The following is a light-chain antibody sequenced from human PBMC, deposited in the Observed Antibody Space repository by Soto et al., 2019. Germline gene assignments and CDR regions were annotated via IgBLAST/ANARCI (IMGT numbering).Light chain of an antibody. CDR1: QTVSPTY. CDR3: HQYGTAPPFT. J-gene: IGKJ3*01. V-gene: IGKV3-20*01. Sequence: IVLTQSPGTLSLSPGERASLSCRTSQTVSPTYLTWYQQKPGQAPRLLIYAASKRATGVPDRFSGSGSGTDFTLTISRLEPEDFAVYYCHQYGTAPPFTFGLGTKVHVK. CDR2: AAS.